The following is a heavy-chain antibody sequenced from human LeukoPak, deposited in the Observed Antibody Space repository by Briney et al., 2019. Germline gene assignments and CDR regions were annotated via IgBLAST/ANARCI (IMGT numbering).Heavy chain of an antibody. D-gene: IGHD2-2*02. V-gene: IGHV3-30*18. CDR2: ISYDGSNK. CDR1: GFTFSSYG. J-gene: IGHJ4*02. CDR3: AKDGGYCSSTSCYTDLDY. Sequence: GGSLRLSCAASGFTFSSYGMHWVRQAPGKGLEWVAVISYDGSNKYYADSVKGRFTISRDNSKNTLYLQMNSLRAEDTAVYYCAKDGGYCSSTSCYTDLDYWDQGTLVTVSS.